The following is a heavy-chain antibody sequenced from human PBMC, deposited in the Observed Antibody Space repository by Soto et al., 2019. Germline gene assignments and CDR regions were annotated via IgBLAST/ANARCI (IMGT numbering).Heavy chain of an antibody. V-gene: IGHV4-59*08. CDR3: ARQPGYYDILTGYSTYYFDY. J-gene: IGHJ4*02. Sequence: SETLSLTCTVSGGSISSYYWNWIRQPPGKGLEWIGYIYYRGNTNYNPSLKSRVTISVDTSKNQFSLKLSSVTAADTAVYYCARQPGYYDILTGYSTYYFDYWGQGTLVTVS. D-gene: IGHD3-9*01. CDR2: IYYRGNT. CDR1: GGSISSYY.